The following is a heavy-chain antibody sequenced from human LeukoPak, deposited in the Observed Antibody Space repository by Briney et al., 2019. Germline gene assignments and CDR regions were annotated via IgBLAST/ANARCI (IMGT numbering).Heavy chain of an antibody. J-gene: IGHJ6*02. Sequence: GGSLRLSCAASGFTFSSCSMNWVRQAPGKGLEWVSSISSSSSYIYYADSVKGRFTISRDNAENSLYLQMNSLRAEDTAVYYCARDGVGVATTNYYYYGMDVGGQGTTVTVSS. CDR1: GFTFSSCS. V-gene: IGHV3-21*01. D-gene: IGHD5-12*01. CDR2: ISSSSSYI. CDR3: ARDGVGVATTNYYYYGMDV.